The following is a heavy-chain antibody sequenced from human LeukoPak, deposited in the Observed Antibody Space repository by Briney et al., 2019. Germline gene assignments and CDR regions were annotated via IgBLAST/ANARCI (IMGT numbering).Heavy chain of an antibody. CDR1: GGSISSGGYY. Sequence: SETLSLTCTVSGGSISSGGYYWSWIRQHPGTGLEWIGYIYYSGSTYYNPSLKSRVTISVDTSKNQFSLKLSSVTAADTAVYYCARGRGYSNTFDYWGQGTLVTVSS. V-gene: IGHV4-31*03. D-gene: IGHD4-11*01. J-gene: IGHJ4*02. CDR2: IYYSGST. CDR3: ARGRGYSNTFDY.